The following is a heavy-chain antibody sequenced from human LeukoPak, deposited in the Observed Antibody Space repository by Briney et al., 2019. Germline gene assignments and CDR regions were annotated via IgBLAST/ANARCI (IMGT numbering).Heavy chain of an antibody. CDR2: ISNGGSKS. V-gene: IGHV3-48*03. D-gene: IGHD3-10*02. J-gene: IGHJ6*04. CDR3: AELGITMIGGV. Sequence: PGGSLRLLCAASGFTFSNYEMTWVRQATGEGVEGISYISNGGSKSFYADSERGRFTISRDNQKNSVYVQKNTQRSGDRGVFYCAELGITMIGGVWGKGTTVTISS. CDR1: GFTFSNYE.